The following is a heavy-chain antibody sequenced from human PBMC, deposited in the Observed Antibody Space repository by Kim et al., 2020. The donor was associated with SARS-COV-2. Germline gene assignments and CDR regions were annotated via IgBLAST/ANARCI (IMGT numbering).Heavy chain of an antibody. CDR3: ARGNSYSSSYYYYGMDV. J-gene: IGHJ6*02. V-gene: IGHV3-48*02. Sequence: GGSLRLSCAASGFTFSSYSMNWVRQAPGKGLEWVSYISSSSSTIYYADSVKGRFTISRDNAKNSLYLQMNSLRDEDTAVYYCARGNSYSSSYYYYGMDVWGQGTTVTVSS. CDR2: ISSSSSTI. D-gene: IGHD6-6*01. CDR1: GFTFSSYS.